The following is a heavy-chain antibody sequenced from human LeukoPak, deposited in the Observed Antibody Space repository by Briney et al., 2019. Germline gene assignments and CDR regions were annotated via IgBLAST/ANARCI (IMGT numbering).Heavy chain of an antibody. CDR2: ISGSGGST. CDR3: AKDPSFYSGYGYHFDY. Sequence: PGGSLRLSCAASGFTFSSYGMSWVRQAPGKGLEWVSAISGSGGSTYYADSVKGRFTISRDNSKNTLYLQMNSLRAEDTAVYYCAKDPSFYSGYGYHFDYWGQGTLVTVSS. D-gene: IGHD5-12*01. CDR1: GFTFSSYG. J-gene: IGHJ4*02. V-gene: IGHV3-23*01.